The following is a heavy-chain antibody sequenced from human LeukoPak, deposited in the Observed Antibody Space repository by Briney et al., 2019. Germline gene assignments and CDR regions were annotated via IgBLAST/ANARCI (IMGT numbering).Heavy chain of an antibody. CDR3: ARAYTRPQPFDY. J-gene: IGHJ4*02. V-gene: IGHV5-51*01. CDR2: IYPGDSDT. D-gene: IGHD2-2*02. Sequence: GASLKISCKGSGSCFTSYWIGWVRQMPGKGLEWVGIIYPGDSDTRYSPSFQGHVTISADKSINTAYLQWSSLKASDTAMYYCARAYTRPQPFDYWGQGTLVTVSS. CDR1: GSCFTSYW.